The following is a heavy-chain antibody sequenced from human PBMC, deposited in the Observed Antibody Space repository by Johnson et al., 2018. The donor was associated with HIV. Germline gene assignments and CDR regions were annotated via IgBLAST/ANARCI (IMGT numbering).Heavy chain of an antibody. D-gene: IGHD3-16*02. CDR1: GFTFSTFG. V-gene: IGHV3-30*02. J-gene: IGHJ3*02. Sequence: QVQLVESGGGVVQPGGSLRLSCAASGFTFSTFGMHWVRQAPGKGLEWVSFKRYDGSNKYYAAPVKGRFTISRDDSKNTLYLQMNSLTTEDTAVYYCTTAIVIDAFDIWGQGTMVTVSS. CDR2: KRYDGSNK. CDR3: TTAIVIDAFDI.